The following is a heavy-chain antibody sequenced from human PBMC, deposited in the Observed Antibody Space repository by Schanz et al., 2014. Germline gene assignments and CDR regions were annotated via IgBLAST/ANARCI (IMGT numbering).Heavy chain of an antibody. D-gene: IGHD5-12*01. CDR2: INESHSTI. V-gene: IGHV3-23*01. J-gene: IGHJ4*02. CDR3: AREVVATIGGYYDN. CDR1: GFSFSSYA. Sequence: EVQLLESGGGLAQPGGSLRLSCAASGFSFSSYAMGWVRQARGKVLEWFSAINESHSTIYHADTVRGRFTISRDNAEIALFLQMNSLRAEDAAVYYCAREVVATIGGYYDNWGQGTLVIVPS.